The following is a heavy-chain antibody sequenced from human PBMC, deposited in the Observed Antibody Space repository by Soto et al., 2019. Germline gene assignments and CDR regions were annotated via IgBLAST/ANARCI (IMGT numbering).Heavy chain of an antibody. CDR2: IIPIFGTA. CDR3: ARVGDAVARRTLSYCNGTES. V-gene: IGHV1-69*01. D-gene: IGHD3-16*01. CDR1: GGTFSSYA. Sequence: QVQLVQSGAEVKKPGSSVTVSCKASGGTFSSYAISWVRQAPGQGLEWMGGIIPIFGTANYAQKIQGRVTINADECSVTGYMELSSLKAGDTAGYCCARVGDAVARRTLSYCNGTESWGQEPTVTAS. J-gene: IGHJ6*02.